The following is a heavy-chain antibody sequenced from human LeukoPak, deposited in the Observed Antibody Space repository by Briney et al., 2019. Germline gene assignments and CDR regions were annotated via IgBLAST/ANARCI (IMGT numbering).Heavy chain of an antibody. CDR3: ASSLEDCSSTSCYFSLRFLESYYMDV. D-gene: IGHD2-2*01. CDR1: GFTFSSYS. CDR2: ISSGSRTI. J-gene: IGHJ6*03. V-gene: IGHV3-48*01. Sequence: GGSLRLSCAASGFTFSSYSMNWVRQAPGKGLEWVSYISSGSRTIYYADSVKGRFTVSRDNSKNTLYLQMNSLRVEDTAVYYCASSLEDCSSTSCYFSLRFLESYYMDVWGKGTTVTVSS.